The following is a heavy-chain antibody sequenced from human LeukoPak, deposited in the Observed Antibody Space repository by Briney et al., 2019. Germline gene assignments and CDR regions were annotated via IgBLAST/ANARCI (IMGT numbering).Heavy chain of an antibody. D-gene: IGHD6-25*01. J-gene: IGHJ6*02. CDR1: GFTLSSYA. V-gene: IGHV3-23*01. Sequence: GGSLRLSCAASGFTLSSYAMSWVRQAPGKGLEWVSAISGSGGSTYYADSVKGRFTISRDNSKNTLYLQMNSLRAEDTAVYYCAKDLGSGTPYYYYGMDVWGQGTTVTVSS. CDR3: AKDLGSGTPYYYYGMDV. CDR2: ISGSGGST.